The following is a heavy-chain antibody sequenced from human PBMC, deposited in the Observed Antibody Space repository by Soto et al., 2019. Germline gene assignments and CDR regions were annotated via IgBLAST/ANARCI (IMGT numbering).Heavy chain of an antibody. D-gene: IGHD6-13*01. CDR2: IYWNDDK. Sequence: SCPTLVNPTQTLTLTCTFSGFSLSASGVGVGWIRQPPGKALEWLALIYWNDDKRYSPSLKSRLTITKDTSKNQVVLTMTNMDPVDTATYYCAHRPGVPGTYYYYYGMDVWGQGTTVTVSS. CDR3: AHRPGVPGTYYYYYGMDV. V-gene: IGHV2-5*01. CDR1: GFSLSASGVG. J-gene: IGHJ6*02.